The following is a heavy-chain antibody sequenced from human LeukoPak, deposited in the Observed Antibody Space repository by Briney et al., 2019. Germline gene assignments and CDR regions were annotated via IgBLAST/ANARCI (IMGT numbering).Heavy chain of an antibody. V-gene: IGHV1-18*01. CDR1: GYTFTSHG. CDR2: ISAYNGNT. Sequence: ASVNVSCKASGYTFTSHGISWVRQAAGQGLEGMGWISAYNGNTNYAQKLQGRVTMTTDTSTSTAFMELRSLRSDDTAVYYCARYEVVGLYYFDYWGQGTLVTVSS. CDR3: ARYEVVGLYYFDY. J-gene: IGHJ4*02. D-gene: IGHD2-15*01.